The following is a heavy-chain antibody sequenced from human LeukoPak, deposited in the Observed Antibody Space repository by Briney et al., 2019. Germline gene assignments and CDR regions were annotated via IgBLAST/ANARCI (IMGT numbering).Heavy chain of an antibody. CDR2: ISYDGSNK. Sequence: PGGSLRLSCAASGFTFSSYGMHWVRQAPGKGLGWVAVISYDGSNKYYADSVKGRFTISRDNSKNTLYLQMNSLRAEDTAVYYCAKGLGDRGDYVDYWGQGTLVTVSS. D-gene: IGHD3-16*01. V-gene: IGHV3-30*18. J-gene: IGHJ4*02. CDR1: GFTFSSYG. CDR3: AKGLGDRGDYVDY.